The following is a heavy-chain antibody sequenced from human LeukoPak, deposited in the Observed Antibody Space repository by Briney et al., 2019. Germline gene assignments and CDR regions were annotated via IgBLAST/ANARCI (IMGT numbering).Heavy chain of an antibody. V-gene: IGHV1-46*01. Sequence: ASVKVSCKFSGYTFTSYYMHWVRQAPGQGLEWMGIINPSGGSTSYAQKFQGRVTMTRDTSTSTVYMELSSLRSEDTAVYYCATPGFSYDSSGYYYQPFDYWGQGTLVTVSS. CDR3: ATPGFSYDSSGYYYQPFDY. J-gene: IGHJ4*02. D-gene: IGHD3-22*01. CDR1: GYTFTSYY. CDR2: INPSGGST.